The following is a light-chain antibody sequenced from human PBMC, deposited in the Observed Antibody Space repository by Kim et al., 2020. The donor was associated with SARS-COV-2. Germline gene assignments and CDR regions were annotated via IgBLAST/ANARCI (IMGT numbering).Light chain of an antibody. V-gene: IGLV2-14*03. CDR2: AVS. CDR1: SSDGGGYDY. CDR3: GSYTSTNTRI. Sequence: QSTTISCTGTSSDGGGYDYVSWYQQYPGKAPQVIVYAVSRRPSGVSNRFSGSKSGSTASLTISGLRAEDEADYYCGSYTSTNTRIFGTGTKVTVL. J-gene: IGLJ1*01.